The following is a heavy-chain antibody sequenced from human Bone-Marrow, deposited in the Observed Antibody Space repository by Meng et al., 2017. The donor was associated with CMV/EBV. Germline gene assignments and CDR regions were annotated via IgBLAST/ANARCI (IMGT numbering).Heavy chain of an antibody. CDR3: ARSVEMATIYDY. V-gene: IGHV1-18*01. J-gene: IGHJ4*02. D-gene: IGHD5-24*01. Sequence: ASVKVSCKASGYVFTTYGITWLRQAPGQRLECMGWISGYSGDTDYAQKLQGRFTMTRDTSTSTAYMELRSLRSDDTAVYFCARSVEMATIYDYWGQGTLATVSS. CDR1: GYVFTTYG. CDR2: ISGYSGDT.